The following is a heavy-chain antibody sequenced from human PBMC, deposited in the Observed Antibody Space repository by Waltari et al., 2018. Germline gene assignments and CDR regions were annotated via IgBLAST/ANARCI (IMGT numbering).Heavy chain of an antibody. Sequence: QVQLVQSGAEVTKPGASVKVSCRPSGYTFPAYHLHWVRQAPGQGLEWLGIINPSGGSTSYAQKVQGRVTMTRDTCTSTGYMGLSSLRSEDTAVYYCAGGDDILTGDYKGLDYWGQGTLVTVSS. D-gene: IGHD3-9*01. V-gene: IGHV1-46*01. J-gene: IGHJ4*02. CDR3: AGGDDILTGDYKGLDY. CDR1: GYTFPAYH. CDR2: INPSGGST.